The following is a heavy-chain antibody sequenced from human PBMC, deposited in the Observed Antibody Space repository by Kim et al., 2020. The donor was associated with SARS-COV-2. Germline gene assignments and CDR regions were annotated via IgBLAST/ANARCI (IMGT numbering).Heavy chain of an antibody. J-gene: IGHJ4*02. CDR3: AKVPYYDILTGYSYFDY. CDR2: ISGSGGST. V-gene: IGHV3-23*01. D-gene: IGHD3-9*01. Sequence: GGSLRLSCAASGFTFSSYAMSWVRQAPGKGLEWVSAISGSGGSTYSADSVKGRFTISRDNSKNTLYLQMNSLRAEDTAVYYCAKVPYYDILTGYSYFDYWGQGTLVTVSS. CDR1: GFTFSSYA.